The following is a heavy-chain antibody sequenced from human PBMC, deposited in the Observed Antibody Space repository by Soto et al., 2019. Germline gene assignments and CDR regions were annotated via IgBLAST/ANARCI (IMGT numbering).Heavy chain of an antibody. CDR1: GGSISSYY. V-gene: IGHV4-59*08. CDR2: IYYSGST. CDR3: ARHERNDFWSGYPRNFDY. Sequence: SETLSLTCTVSGGSISSYYWSWIRQPPGKGLEWIGYIYYSGSTNYNPSLKSRVTISVDTSKNQFSLKLSSVTAADTAVYYCARHERNDFWSGYPRNFDYWGQGTLVTVSS. D-gene: IGHD3-3*01. J-gene: IGHJ4*02.